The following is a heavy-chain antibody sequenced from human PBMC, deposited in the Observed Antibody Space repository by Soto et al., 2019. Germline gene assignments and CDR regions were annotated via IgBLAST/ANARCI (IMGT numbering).Heavy chain of an antibody. CDR3: ARVPDY. V-gene: IGHV4-30-2*01. CDR2: TSHSGST. CDR1: GGSISSGGYS. J-gene: IGHJ4*02. Sequence: QLQLQESGSGLVKPSQTLSLTCAVSGGSISSGGYSWGWIRQPPGKGLERIGYTSHSGSTYYNPSRKIRVTISADSANTQFSLMPSSLTAAGTAVSSCARVPDYWGQATLVTVSS.